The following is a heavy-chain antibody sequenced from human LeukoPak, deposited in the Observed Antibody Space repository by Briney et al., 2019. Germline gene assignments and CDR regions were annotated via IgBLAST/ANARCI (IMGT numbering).Heavy chain of an antibody. CDR1: GYTFTNYY. J-gene: IGHJ4*02. CDR3: ARGDILTGYEYYFDY. Sequence: ASVTVSCKASGYTFTNYYMHWVRQAPGQGLEWMGIINPSGGSTSYAQKFQGRVTMTRDTSTSTVYMELSSLRSEDTAVYYCARGDILTGYEYYFDYWGQGTLVTVSS. CDR2: INPSGGST. D-gene: IGHD3-9*01. V-gene: IGHV1-46*01.